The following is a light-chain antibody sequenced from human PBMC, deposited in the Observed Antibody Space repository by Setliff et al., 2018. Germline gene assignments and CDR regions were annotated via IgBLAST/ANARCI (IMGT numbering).Light chain of an antibody. V-gene: IGLV2-8*01. CDR2: EVS. CDR1: SSDVGGYNY. J-gene: IGLJ1*01. Sequence: QCALTQPPSASGSPGQSVTISCTGTSSDVGGYNYVSWYQQHPGKAPKLMIYEVSKWPSGVPDRFSGSKSGNTASLTVSGLQAEDEADYYCSSYAGSNNFVFGTGTRSPS. CDR3: SSYAGSNNFV.